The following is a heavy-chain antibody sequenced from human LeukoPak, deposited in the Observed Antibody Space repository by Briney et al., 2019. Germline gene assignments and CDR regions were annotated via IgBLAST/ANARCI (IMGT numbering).Heavy chain of an antibody. CDR3: ARADYGDYGAY. D-gene: IGHD4-17*01. CDR2: IKQDGSEK. Sequence: AGMSLRLSCAASGVTLSPYGMHWVRQAPGKGLEWVANIKQDGSEKYYVDSVKGRFTISRDNAKNSLYLQMNSLRAEDTAVYYCARADYGDYGAYWGQGTLVTVSS. CDR1: GVTLSPYG. J-gene: IGHJ4*02. V-gene: IGHV3-7*03.